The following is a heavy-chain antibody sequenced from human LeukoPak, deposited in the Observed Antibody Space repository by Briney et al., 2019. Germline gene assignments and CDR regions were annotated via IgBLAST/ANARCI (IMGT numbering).Heavy chain of an antibody. J-gene: IGHJ4*02. CDR3: ARVDYGGNSFDY. CDR2: ISMSSTYI. D-gene: IGHD4-23*01. V-gene: IGHV3-21*01. CDR1: GFTLSSYS. Sequence: GGSLRLSCAASGFTLSSYSMNWVRQAPGKGLEWVSSISMSSTYIYYADSVKGRFTISRDNAKNSLYLQMNSLRAEDTAVYYCARVDYGGNSFDYWGQGTLVTVSS.